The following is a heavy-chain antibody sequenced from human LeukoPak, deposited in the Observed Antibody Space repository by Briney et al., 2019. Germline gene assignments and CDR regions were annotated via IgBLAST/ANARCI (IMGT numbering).Heavy chain of an antibody. D-gene: IGHD6-13*01. J-gene: IGHJ4*02. CDR3: AREGRRAAAGMYY. CDR1: GGSISSYY. Sequence: SETLSLTCTVSGGSISSYYWSSVRQPPGKGLEWIGYIYYSGSTNYNPSLKSRVTISVDTSKNQFSLNLSSVTAAYTAVYYCAREGRRAAAGMYYWGQVTLVTVSS. CDR2: IYYSGST. V-gene: IGHV4-59*01.